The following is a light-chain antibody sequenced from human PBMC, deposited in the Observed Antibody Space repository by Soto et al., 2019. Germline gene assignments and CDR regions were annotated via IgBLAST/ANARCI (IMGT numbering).Light chain of an antibody. J-gene: IGKJ1*01. CDR2: GAS. CDR1: QSVSNNY. CDR3: QQYGSSGT. V-gene: IGKV3-20*01. Sequence: VLTQSPGTLSLSPWERATLSCRTSQSVSNNYLAWYQQKPGQAPRLLIYGASNRATGIPDRFSGSGSGTDFALTISRMEPEDFAVYYCQQYGSSGTFGQGTKVDIK.